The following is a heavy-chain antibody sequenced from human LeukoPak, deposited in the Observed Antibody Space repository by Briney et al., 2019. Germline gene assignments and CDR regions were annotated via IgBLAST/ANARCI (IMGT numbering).Heavy chain of an antibody. CDR1: GYSFTGYY. J-gene: IGHJ5*02. CDR2: INPNNGGT. V-gene: IGHV1-2*02. D-gene: IGHD5-12*01. Sequence: GASVKVSCKASGYSFTGYYIHWVRQAPGRGREWMGWINPNNGGTNFAQKFQGRVTMTRDTSISTAYMELSRLRSDDTAIYYCAKDQNTGYANNWFDPWGQGTLVTVSS. CDR3: AKDQNTGYANNWFDP.